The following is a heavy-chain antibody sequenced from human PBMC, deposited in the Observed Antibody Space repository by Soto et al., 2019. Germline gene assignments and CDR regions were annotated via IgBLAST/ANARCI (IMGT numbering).Heavy chain of an antibody. D-gene: IGHD2-8*01. Sequence: GVSLRLSCAASGFTVGSHAMSWVRQAPGKGLEWVSSISGSGDGTYYGDSVKGRFTISRDSSSSTLYLQMDNLRGEDTAVYFCTRSRRSILMVYGFGGMDVWGQGTTVTVS. CDR2: ISGSGDGT. J-gene: IGHJ6*02. CDR3: TRSRRSILMVYGFGGMDV. CDR1: GFTVGSHA. V-gene: IGHV3-23*01.